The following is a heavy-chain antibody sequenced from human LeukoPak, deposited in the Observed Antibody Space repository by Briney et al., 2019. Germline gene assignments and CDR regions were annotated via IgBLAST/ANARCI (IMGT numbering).Heavy chain of an antibody. J-gene: IGHJ3*02. CDR1: GDSISSYY. V-gene: IGHV4-59*12. CDR2: IYYSGST. CDR3: ARDLSGWYAQFDI. Sequence: SETLSLTCTVSGDSISSYYWSWIRQPPGKGLEWIGYIYYSGSTNYNPSLKSRVTISVDTSNNQFSLKVTSVTAADTAVYYCARDLSGWYAQFDIWGQGTMVTVSS. D-gene: IGHD6-19*01.